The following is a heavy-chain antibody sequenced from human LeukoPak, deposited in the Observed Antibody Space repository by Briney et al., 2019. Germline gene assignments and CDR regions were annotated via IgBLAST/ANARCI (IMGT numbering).Heavy chain of an antibody. J-gene: IGHJ4*02. CDR2: IGGSGGTT. CDR1: GFTVSSSY. CDR3: AKGPITARPYYFDY. Sequence: PGGSLRLSCAASGFTVSSSYMSWVRQAPGKGLEWVSAIGGSGGTTYYADSVKGRFTISRDNSKNTLYLQMNSLRAEDTAVYYCAKGPITARPYYFDYWGQGTLVTVSS. V-gene: IGHV3-23*01.